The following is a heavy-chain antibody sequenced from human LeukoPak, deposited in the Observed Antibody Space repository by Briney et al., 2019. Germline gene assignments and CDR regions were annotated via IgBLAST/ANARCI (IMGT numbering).Heavy chain of an antibody. V-gene: IGHV3-48*01. CDR3: ARDNYYDSSGYIPELDY. D-gene: IGHD3-22*01. Sequence: GGSLRLSCAASGFTFSSYSMNWVRQAPGKGLEWVSYISSSSSTIYYADSVKGRFTISRDNAKNSLYLQMNSLRAEDTAVYYCARDNYYDSSGYIPELDYWGQGTLVTVSS. J-gene: IGHJ4*02. CDR1: GFTFSSYS. CDR2: ISSSSSTI.